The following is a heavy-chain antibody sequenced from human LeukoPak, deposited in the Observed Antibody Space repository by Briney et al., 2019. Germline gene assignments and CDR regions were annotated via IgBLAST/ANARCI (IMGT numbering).Heavy chain of an antibody. D-gene: IGHD1-26*01. CDR3: ARDKIVGATHFDY. CDR2: IISSSSYI. J-gene: IGHJ4*02. CDR1: GFTFSSYS. Sequence: GGSLRLSCAASGFTFSSYSMNWVRQAPGKGLEWVSSIISSSSYIYYADSVKGRFTISRDKAKNSLYLQMNSLRAEDTAVYYCARDKIVGATHFDYWGQGTLVTVSS. V-gene: IGHV3-21*01.